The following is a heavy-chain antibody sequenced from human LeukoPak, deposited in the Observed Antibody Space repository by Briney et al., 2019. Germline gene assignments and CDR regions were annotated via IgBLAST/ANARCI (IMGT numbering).Heavy chain of an antibody. Sequence: SAKVSCKASGGTFSSYAISWVRQAPGQGLEWMGGIVPIFGTANYAQKFQGRVTITADESTSTAYMELSSLRSEDTAVYYCARDMLYGCSGGSCYRYFDYWGQGTLVTVSS. CDR3: ARDMLYGCSGGSCYRYFDY. CDR2: IVPIFGTA. CDR1: GGTFSSYA. D-gene: IGHD2-15*01. V-gene: IGHV1-69*13. J-gene: IGHJ4*02.